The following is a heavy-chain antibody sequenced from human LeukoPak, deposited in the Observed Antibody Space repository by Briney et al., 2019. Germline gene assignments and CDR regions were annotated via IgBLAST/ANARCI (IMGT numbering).Heavy chain of an antibody. D-gene: IGHD3-3*01. V-gene: IGHV3-23*01. CDR2: ISGSGGST. Sequence: PGGSLRLSCAASGFTFSSYAMSWVRQAPGKGLEWVSAISGSGGSTYYADSVKGRFTISRGNSKNTLYLQMNSLRAEDTAVYYCAKLEFLEWLSPLSYYYGMDVWGQGTTVTVSS. CDR3: AKLEFLEWLSPLSYYYGMDV. CDR1: GFTFSSYA. J-gene: IGHJ6*02.